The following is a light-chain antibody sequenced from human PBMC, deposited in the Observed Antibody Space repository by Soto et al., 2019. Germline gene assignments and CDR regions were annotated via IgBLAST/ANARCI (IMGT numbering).Light chain of an antibody. CDR2: GAS. J-gene: IGKJ1*01. V-gene: IGKV3-20*01. CDR3: QKYVTSPWT. Sequence: EIVMTQSPATLSMSPVVRATLSCRASQSIGDTLAWYQQKPGQAPRLLIYGASKRATGIPDRFSGSGSGTAFTLTISRLEPEDLAVYFCQKYVTSPWTFGPGTKVDI. CDR1: QSIGDT.